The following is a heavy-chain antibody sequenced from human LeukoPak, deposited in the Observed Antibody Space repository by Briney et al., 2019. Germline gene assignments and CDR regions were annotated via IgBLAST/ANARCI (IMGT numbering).Heavy chain of an antibody. D-gene: IGHD3-22*01. Sequence: PSGTLSLTCAVSGGSISSSNWWSWVRQPPGKGLEWIGEIYHSGSTNYNPSLKSRVTISVDKSKNQFSLKLSSVTAADTAVYYCARHGTKYYYDSSGYYGYWGQGTLVTVSS. J-gene: IGHJ4*02. CDR2: IYHSGST. CDR3: ARHGTKYYYDSSGYYGY. CDR1: GGSISSSNW. V-gene: IGHV4-4*02.